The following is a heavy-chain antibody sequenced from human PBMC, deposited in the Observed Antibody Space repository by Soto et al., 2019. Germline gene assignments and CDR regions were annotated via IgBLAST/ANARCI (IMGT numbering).Heavy chain of an antibody. Sequence: QVHLVESGGGVVQPGRSLRLSCAASGLTFSNYAMHWVRQAPGKGLEWGAFISYDGTNRCYPDSVKGRFTISRDNSKNTVYLQMNSLKTEDTAVYYCARESSSTVTTGGGGSAKDYWGQGTLVTVSS. J-gene: IGHJ4*02. CDR1: GLTFSNYA. D-gene: IGHD4-17*01. V-gene: IGHV3-30-3*01. CDR3: ARESSSTVTTGGGGSAKDY. CDR2: ISYDGTNR.